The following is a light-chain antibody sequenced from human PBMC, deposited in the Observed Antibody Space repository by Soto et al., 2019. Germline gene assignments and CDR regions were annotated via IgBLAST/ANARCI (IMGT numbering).Light chain of an antibody. CDR2: EGS. J-gene: IGLJ2*01. V-gene: IGLV2-23*01. CDR3: CSYAGRVV. CDR1: SSDVGSYNL. Sequence: QSALTQPASVSGSPGQSITISCTGTSSDVGSYNLVSWYQQHPGKAPKLMIYEGSKRPSGVSNRFSVSKSGNTASLTISGLQGEDEADYSCCSYAGRVVFGGGTKLTVL.